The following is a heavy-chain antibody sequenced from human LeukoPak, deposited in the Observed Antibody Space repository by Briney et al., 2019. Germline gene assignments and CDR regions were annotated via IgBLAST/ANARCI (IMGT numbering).Heavy chain of an antibody. V-gene: IGHV1-8*01. CDR2: MNPNSDNT. Sequence: ASVKVSCKASGYTFTSYDINWVRHANGQGLEWMGWMNPNSDNTAYAHKFPGRVTMTSTTSITKAYLELSILRPEAKAAYYYARAWDCSSTSCDNWFDPWGQGTLVTVSS. CDR3: ARAWDCSSTSCDNWFDP. D-gene: IGHD2-2*01. J-gene: IGHJ5*02. CDR1: GYTFTSYD.